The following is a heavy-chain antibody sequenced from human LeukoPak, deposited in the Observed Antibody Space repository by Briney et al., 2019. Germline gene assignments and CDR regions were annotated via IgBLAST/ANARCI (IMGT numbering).Heavy chain of an antibody. CDR1: GFTFSSYW. CDR2: ITGSDTTA. V-gene: IGHV3-23*01. D-gene: IGHD1-26*01. J-gene: IGHJ6*03. CDR3: AKSGASPLYHMDV. Sequence: GGSLRLSCAASGFTFSSYWMSWVRQAPGKGLEWVSGITGSDTTAYHAGSVRGRFTISRDDSKNTLYLQMSSLRVDDTAIYYCAKSGASPLYHMDVWGRGATVTVSS.